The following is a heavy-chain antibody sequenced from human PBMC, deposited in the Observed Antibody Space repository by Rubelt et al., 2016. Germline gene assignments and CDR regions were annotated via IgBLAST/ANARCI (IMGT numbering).Heavy chain of an antibody. J-gene: IGHJ4*02. Sequence: QLQLQESGPGLVKPSETLSLTCTVSGGSISSSSYYWGWIRQPPGKGLDWIASVYYSGAAYYNPSLGSRVTISVDTSENQFSLTLYSVTAADTAVYYCARLPVATIYGFDYWAQGTLVTVSS. D-gene: IGHD5-12*01. CDR1: GGSISSSSYY. CDR3: ARLPVATIYGFDY. V-gene: IGHV4-39*01. CDR2: VYYSGAA.